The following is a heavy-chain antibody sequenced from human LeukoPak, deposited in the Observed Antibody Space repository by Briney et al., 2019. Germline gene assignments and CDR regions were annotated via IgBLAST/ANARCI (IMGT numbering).Heavy chain of an antibody. J-gene: IGHJ5*02. CDR1: GFTFSSYG. CDR2: IRYDGSNK. V-gene: IGHV3-30*02. CDR3: AKDTTPPKAGFDP. Sequence: PGGSLRLSCAASGFTFSSYGMHWVRQAPGKGLEWVAFIRYDGSNKYYADSVKGRFTISRDNSKNTLYLQMNSRRAEDTAVYYCAKDTTPPKAGFDPWGQGTLVTVSS. D-gene: IGHD1-14*01.